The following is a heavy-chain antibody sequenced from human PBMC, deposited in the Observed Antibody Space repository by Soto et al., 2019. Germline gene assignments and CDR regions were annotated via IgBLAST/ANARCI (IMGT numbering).Heavy chain of an antibody. CDR3: TTYGSGSKFDY. J-gene: IGHJ4*02. V-gene: IGHV3-15*01. CDR2: IKSKTDGGTT. Sequence: EVQLVESGGGLVKPGGSLRLACAASGFTFSNAWMSWVRQAPGKGLEWVGRIKSKTDGGTTDYAAPVKGRFTISRDDSETTLYLQMNSLKTGDTAVYYCTTYGSGSKFDYWGQGTLVTVSS. CDR1: GFTFSNAW. D-gene: IGHD3-10*01.